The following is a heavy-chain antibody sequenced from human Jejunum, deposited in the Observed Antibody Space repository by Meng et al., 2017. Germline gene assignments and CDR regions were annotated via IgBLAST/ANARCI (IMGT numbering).Heavy chain of an antibody. V-gene: IGHV3-33*01. CDR1: GFISRNYG. D-gene: IGHD3-10*01. CDR3: ARYRSGSSDY. Sequence: GESLMTSCAASGFISRNYGMHWVRQAPGKGLEWVAVIWYDGSKTYYADSVKGRFSISRDYSKNTLYLQMDSLRAEDTAVYYCARYRSGSSDYWGPGTLVTVSS. J-gene: IGHJ4*02. CDR2: IWYDGSKT.